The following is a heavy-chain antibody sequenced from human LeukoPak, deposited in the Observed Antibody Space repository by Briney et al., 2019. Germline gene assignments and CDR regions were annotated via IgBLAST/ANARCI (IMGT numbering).Heavy chain of an antibody. D-gene: IGHD3-22*01. CDR2: IRSKAYGGTT. V-gene: IGHV3-49*04. Sequence: GGSLRLSCTASGFTFGEYAMSWVRQAPGKGLEWVGFIRSKAYGGTTEYAASVKGRFTISRDDSKSIAYLQMNSLKTEDTAVYYCTRDYDSSGYYYWGQGTLVTVSS. CDR3: TRDYDSSGYYY. CDR1: GFTFGEYA. J-gene: IGHJ4*02.